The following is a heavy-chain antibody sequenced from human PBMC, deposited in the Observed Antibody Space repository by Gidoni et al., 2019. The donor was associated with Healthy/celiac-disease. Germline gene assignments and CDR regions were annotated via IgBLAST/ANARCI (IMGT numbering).Heavy chain of an antibody. Sequence: EVQLVESGGGLVKPGGSLRLSCAASGFILSNAWMSWVRQAPGKGLEWVGRIKSKADGGATDYAAPVRGRFTISRDDSKNTLYLQMNSLKTEDTAVYYCTTGATVKNPRVWGQGTLVTVSS. CDR2: IKSKADGGAT. CDR3: TTGATVKNPRV. V-gene: IGHV3-15*01. J-gene: IGHJ4*02. CDR1: GFILSNAW.